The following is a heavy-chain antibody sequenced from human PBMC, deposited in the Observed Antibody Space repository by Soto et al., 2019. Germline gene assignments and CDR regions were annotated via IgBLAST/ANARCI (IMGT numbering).Heavy chain of an antibody. D-gene: IGHD6-19*01. Sequence: GESLKISCKTSGYTFSGHWISWVRQVPGKGLQWMGNIDPSDSYINYNPAFRGHVTFSVDKSNSTAYLHWRSLGPSDTVIYYCARHGAAIWLGYWGQGTLVTVSS. V-gene: IGHV5-10-1*01. CDR2: IDPSDSYI. CDR3: ARHGAAIWLGY. CDR1: GYTFSGHW. J-gene: IGHJ4*02.